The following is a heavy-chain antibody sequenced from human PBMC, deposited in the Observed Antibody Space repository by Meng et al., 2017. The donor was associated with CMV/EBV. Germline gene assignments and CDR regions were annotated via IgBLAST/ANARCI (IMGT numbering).Heavy chain of an antibody. J-gene: IGHJ4*02. Sequence: VPLQAPGPRLVKPSQALSLTRTVSGGSIRSGDYYWSWIRQPPGKGLEWIGYIYYSGSTYYNPSLKSRVTISVDTSKNQFSLKLSSVTAADTAVYYCARVMGPNRTPYYFDYWGQGTLVTVSS. CDR3: ARVMGPNRTPYYFDY. CDR2: IYYSGST. CDR1: GGSIRSGDYY. D-gene: IGHD1-14*01. V-gene: IGHV4-30-4*08.